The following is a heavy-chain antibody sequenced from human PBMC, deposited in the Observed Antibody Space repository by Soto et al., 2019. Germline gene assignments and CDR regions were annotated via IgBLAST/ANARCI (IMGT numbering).Heavy chain of an antibody. CDR1: DFSFTSHG. CDR2: ISLYNGNT. Sequence: ASVKVSCKAYDFSFTSHGISWVRQAPGQGLEWMGWISLYNGNTNYAQQFQGRVTMTTDTSTSTAYMELRSLRSDDTAMYFCGGYHLEFCRFDDWGQGTLVTVSS. J-gene: IGHJ4*02. D-gene: IGHD2-2*01. V-gene: IGHV1-18*04. CDR3: GGYHLEFCRFDD.